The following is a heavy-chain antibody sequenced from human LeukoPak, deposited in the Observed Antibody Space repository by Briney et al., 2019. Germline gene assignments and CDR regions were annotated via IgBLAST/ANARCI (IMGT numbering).Heavy chain of an antibody. V-gene: IGHV1-2*02. J-gene: IGHJ4*02. CDR3: ARGGPYISDPLDY. CDR1: GYTFTDDY. Sequence: ASVKVSCKASGYTFTDDYMHWVRQAPGQGLEWMGWINPNSGGTKCAQKFQGRVTMTSDTSFNTVYMELSRLRSDDTALYYCARGGPYISDPLDYWGQGTLVTVSS. D-gene: IGHD6-19*01. CDR2: INPNSGGT.